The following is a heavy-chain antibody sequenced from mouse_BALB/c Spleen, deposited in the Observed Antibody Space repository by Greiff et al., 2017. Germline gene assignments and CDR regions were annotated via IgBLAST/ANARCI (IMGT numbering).Heavy chain of an antibody. CDR2: ISYSGST. V-gene: IGHV3-2*02. CDR1: GYSITSDYA. CDR3: ARWYYGSSPHYYAMDY. D-gene: IGHD1-1*01. Sequence: DVKLQESGPGLVKPSQSLSLTCTVTGYSITSDYAWNWIRQFPGNKLEWMGYISYSGSTSYNPSLKSRISITRDTSKNQFFLQLNSVTTEDTATYYCARWYYGSSPHYYAMDYWGQGTSVTVSS. J-gene: IGHJ4*01.